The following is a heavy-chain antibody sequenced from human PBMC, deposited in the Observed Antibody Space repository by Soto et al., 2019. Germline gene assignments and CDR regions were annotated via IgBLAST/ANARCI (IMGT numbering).Heavy chain of an antibody. Sequence: ASVNVSCKVSGYTLTELSMHWVRQAPGKGLEWMGGFDPEDGETIYAQKFQGRVTMTEDTSTDTAYMELSSLRSEDTAVYYCATAPWLGMEAGYYFDYWGQGTLVTVSS. CDR1: GYTLTELS. D-gene: IGHD6-19*01. CDR2: FDPEDGET. J-gene: IGHJ4*02. V-gene: IGHV1-24*01. CDR3: ATAPWLGMEAGYYFDY.